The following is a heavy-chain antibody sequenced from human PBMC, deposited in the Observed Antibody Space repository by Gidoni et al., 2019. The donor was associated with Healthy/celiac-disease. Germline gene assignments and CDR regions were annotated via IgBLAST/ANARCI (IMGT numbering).Heavy chain of an antibody. CDR2: IKSKTDGGTT. CDR1: GFTFSNAW. D-gene: IGHD3-10*01. J-gene: IGHJ3*02. V-gene: IGHV3-15*07. CDR3: TTVDRSLWFGEWDDAFDI. Sequence: EVQLVESGGGLVKPGGSLRLSCAASGFTFSNAWMNWVRQAPGKGLEWVGRIKSKTDGGTTDYAAPVKGRFTISRDDSKNTLYLQMNSLKTEDTAVYYCTTVDRSLWFGEWDDAFDIWGQGTMVTVSS.